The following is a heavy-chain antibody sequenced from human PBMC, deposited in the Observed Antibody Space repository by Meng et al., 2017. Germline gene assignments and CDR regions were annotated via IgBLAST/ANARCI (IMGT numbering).Heavy chain of an antibody. CDR3: ARGKDYDILTGRKLYGMDV. J-gene: IGHJ6*02. V-gene: IGHV3-48*03. D-gene: IGHD3-9*01. CDR1: GFTFSSYE. Sequence: GESLKISCAASGFTFSSYEMNWVRQAPGKGPEWVSYISSSGSTIYYADSVKGRFTISRDNAKNSLYLQMNSLRAEDTAVYYCARGKDYDILTGRKLYGMDVWGQGTTVTVSS. CDR2: ISSSGSTI.